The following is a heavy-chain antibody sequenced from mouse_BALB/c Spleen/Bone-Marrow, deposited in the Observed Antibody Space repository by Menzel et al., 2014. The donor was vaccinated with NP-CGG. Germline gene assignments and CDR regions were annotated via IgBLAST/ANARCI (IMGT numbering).Heavy chain of an antibody. D-gene: IGHD2-1*01. Sequence: EVNLGESGGGLVQPGGFLRLSCATSGFTFTDHYMSWVRQPPGKALEWLGFIRNKANGYSAEYSASVKGRFTISRDNSQSIVYLQMNTLRAEDSATYYCARDYLYYFDYWGQGTTLTVSS. V-gene: IGHV7-3*02. CDR1: GFTFTDHY. J-gene: IGHJ2*01. CDR3: ARDYLYYFDY. CDR2: IRNKANGYSA.